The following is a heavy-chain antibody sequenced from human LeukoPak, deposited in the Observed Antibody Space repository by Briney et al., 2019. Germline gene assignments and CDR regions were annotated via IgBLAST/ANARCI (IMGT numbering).Heavy chain of an antibody. J-gene: IGHJ4*02. V-gene: IGHV3-7*03. Sequence: GGSLRLSCAASGFTFTSYAMNWVRQAPGKGLEWVANINEDGSKKHYLDSLEGRFTISRDKAKISLYLQMNSLRAEDTAVFYCERVRDFRLHYGGQGTLVTVPS. D-gene: IGHD2-21*01. CDR2: INEDGSKK. CDR3: ERVRDFRLHY. CDR1: GFTFTSYA.